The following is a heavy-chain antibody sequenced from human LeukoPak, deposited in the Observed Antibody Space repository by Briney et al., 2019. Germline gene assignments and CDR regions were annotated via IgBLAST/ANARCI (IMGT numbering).Heavy chain of an antibody. V-gene: IGHV4-38-2*02. J-gene: IGHJ4*02. D-gene: IGHD3-10*01. CDR2: IYHSGSP. CDR3: ARDRGYYYGSGSRLQPSYYFDY. Sequence: ASETLSLTCIVSGYSISSVYYWGWIRQPPGKGLEWIGSIYHSGSPYYNPSLKSRVTISVDTSKNQFSLKLSSVTAADTAVYYCARDRGYYYGSGSRLQPSYYFDYWGQGTLVTVSS. CDR1: GYSISSVYY.